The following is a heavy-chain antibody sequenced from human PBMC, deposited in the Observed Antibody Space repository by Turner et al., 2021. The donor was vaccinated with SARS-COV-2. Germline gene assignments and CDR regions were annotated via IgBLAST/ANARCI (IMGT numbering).Heavy chain of an antibody. D-gene: IGHD5-12*01. V-gene: IGHV3-23*01. J-gene: IGHJ4*02. Sequence: EVQLLESGGGLVQPGGSLRLSCAASGFTFSSYAMSWVRQGPGKGLEWVSAISGSGGSTYYADSVKGRFTISRDNSKNTLYLQMNSLRAEDTAVYYCAKGPDIVATIWGTLFSGTFDYWGQGTLVTVSS. CDR2: ISGSGGST. CDR1: GFTFSSYA. CDR3: AKGPDIVATIWGTLFSGTFDY.